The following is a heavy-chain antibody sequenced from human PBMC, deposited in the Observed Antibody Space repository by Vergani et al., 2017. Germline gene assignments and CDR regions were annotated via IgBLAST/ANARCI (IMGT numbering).Heavy chain of an antibody. V-gene: IGHV3-30*04. Sequence: QVQLVESGGGVVQPGRSLRLSCAASGFTFSSYAMHWVRQAPGKGLEWVAVISYDGSNKYYADSVKGRFTISRDNSKNTLYLQMNSLRAEDTAVYYCARDGIAAAGTNFDYWGQGTLVTVSS. CDR3: ARDGIAAAGTNFDY. J-gene: IGHJ4*02. CDR1: GFTFSSYA. CDR2: ISYDGSNK. D-gene: IGHD6-13*01.